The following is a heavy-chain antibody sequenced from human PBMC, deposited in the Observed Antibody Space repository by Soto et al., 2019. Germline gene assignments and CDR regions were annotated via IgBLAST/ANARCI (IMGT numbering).Heavy chain of an antibody. CDR1: GYTFSNYG. CDR2: ISGYNGNT. D-gene: IGHD6-19*01. V-gene: IGHV1-18*01. J-gene: IGHJ6*02. CDR3: SRFIMVGGWFDPNYYHGMDV. Sequence: ASVKVSCKASGYTFSNYGINWGREAPGQGLEWMGWISGYNGNTNYAQTVQGRVTMTTDTSTGTVYMELRSLKSDDTAIYYCSRFIMVGGWFDPNYYHGMDVWGQGTTVTVSS.